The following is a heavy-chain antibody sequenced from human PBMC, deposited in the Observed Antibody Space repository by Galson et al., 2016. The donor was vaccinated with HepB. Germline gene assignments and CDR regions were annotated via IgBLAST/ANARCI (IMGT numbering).Heavy chain of an antibody. D-gene: IGHD3-10*01. Sequence: SETLSLTCAVSGASISGHYWSWIRQPPGRGLEWIGCFSSRRNFNYNPSLESRLIISGDTSKNQVSLRLSSVTAADTAVYYCAQSGSEGSTWGLGILVTVAS. V-gene: IGHV4-59*11. CDR2: FSSRRNF. CDR1: GASISGHY. J-gene: IGHJ4*01. CDR3: AQSGSEGST.